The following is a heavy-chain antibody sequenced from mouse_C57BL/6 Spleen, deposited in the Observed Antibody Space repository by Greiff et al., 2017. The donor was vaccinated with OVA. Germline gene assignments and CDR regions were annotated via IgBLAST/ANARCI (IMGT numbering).Heavy chain of an antibody. V-gene: IGHV3-6*01. D-gene: IGHD2-3*01. CDR2: ISYDGSN. CDR1: GYSITSGYY. J-gene: IGHJ4*01. CDR3: ARGDDGYSFYAMDY. Sequence: EVKLMESGPGLVKPSQSLSLTCSVTGYSITSGYYWNWIRQFPGNKLEWMGYISYDGSNNYNPSLKNRISITRDTSKNQFFLKLNSVTTEDTATYYCARGDDGYSFYAMDYWGQGTSVTVSS.